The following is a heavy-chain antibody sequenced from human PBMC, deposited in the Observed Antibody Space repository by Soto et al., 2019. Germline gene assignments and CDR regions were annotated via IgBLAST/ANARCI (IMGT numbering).Heavy chain of an antibody. J-gene: IGHJ4*02. V-gene: IGHV4-31*03. CDR2: IYYSGST. CDR3: ARGSTEVTRGFDY. Sequence: PSETLSLTCTVSGGSISSGGYYWSWIRQHPGKGLEWIGYIYYSGSTYYNPSLKSRVTISVDTSKNQFSLKLSSVTAADTAVYYCARGSTEVTRGFDYWGQGTLVTVSS. CDR1: GGSISSGGYY. D-gene: IGHD4-17*01.